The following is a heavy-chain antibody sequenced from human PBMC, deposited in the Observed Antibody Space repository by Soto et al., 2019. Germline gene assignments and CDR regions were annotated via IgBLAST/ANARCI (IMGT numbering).Heavy chain of an antibody. J-gene: IGHJ6*02. Sequence: SETLSLTCAVSGGSISGSYYYWAWLRQSPGKGPEWIGSVFYTGFTSYNPSLESRVSVSVDTSKSQFSLKLSAVTAADTAVYYCATTVHYYYYGMDVWGQGTTVTVSS. CDR3: ATTVHYYYYGMDV. D-gene: IGHD4-4*01. CDR1: GGSISGSYYY. V-gene: IGHV4-39*01. CDR2: VFYTGFT.